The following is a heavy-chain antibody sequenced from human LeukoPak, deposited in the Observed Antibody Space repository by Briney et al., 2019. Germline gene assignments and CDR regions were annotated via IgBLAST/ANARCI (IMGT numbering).Heavy chain of an antibody. D-gene: IGHD3-9*01. CDR3: ARDPGKYYDILTGYYYYYYYGMDV. CDR2: IYYSGST. CDR1: GGSVSSGSYY. Sequence: SETLSLTCTVSGGSVSSGSYYWSWIRQPPGKGPEWIGYIYYSGSTNYNPSLKSRVTISVDTSKNQFSLKLSSVTAADTAVYYCARDPGKYYDILTGYYYYYYYGMDVWGKGTTVTVSS. V-gene: IGHV4-61*01. J-gene: IGHJ6*04.